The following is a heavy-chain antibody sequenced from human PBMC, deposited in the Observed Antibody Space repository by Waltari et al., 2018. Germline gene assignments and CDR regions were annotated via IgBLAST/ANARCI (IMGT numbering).Heavy chain of an antibody. J-gene: IGHJ6*02. D-gene: IGHD2-15*01. CDR3: AREECSGGSCYSSYYYGMDV. V-gene: IGHV1-69*08. CDR1: GDTFSRYA. Sequence: QVQLVQSGAEVKKPGSSVKVSCKASGDTFSRYAISWVRQAPGQGLEWMGTSVPSVGTANYAQKFQGRVTMTRDTSISTAYMELSRLRSDDTAVYYCAREECSGGSCYSSYYYGMDVWGQGTTVIVSS. CDR2: SVPSVGTA.